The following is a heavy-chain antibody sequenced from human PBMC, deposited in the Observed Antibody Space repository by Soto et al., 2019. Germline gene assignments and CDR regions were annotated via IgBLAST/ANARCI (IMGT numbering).Heavy chain of an antibody. CDR1: GYTFTSYA. J-gene: IGHJ5*02. CDR3: ARESKGIVVVPVGFDP. CDR2: INAGNGNT. V-gene: IGHV1-3*01. Sequence: ASVKVSCKASGYTFTSYAMHWVRQAPGQRLEWMGWINAGNGNTKYSQKFQGRVTITRDTSASTAYMELSSLRSEDTAVYYCARESKGIVVVPVGFDPWGQGTLVTVSS. D-gene: IGHD2-2*01.